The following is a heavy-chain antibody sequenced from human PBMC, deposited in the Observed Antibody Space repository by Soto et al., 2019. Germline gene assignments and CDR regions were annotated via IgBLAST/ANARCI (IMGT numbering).Heavy chain of an antibody. D-gene: IGHD2-2*01. V-gene: IGHV3-33*01. CDR1: GFTFSSYG. CDR3: ARDPHIVVVPALTYGMDV. Sequence: GGSLRLSCAASGFTFSSYGMHWVRQAPGKGLEWVAVIWYDGSNKYYADSVKGRFTISRDNSKNTLYLQMNSLRAEDTAVYYCARDPHIVVVPALTYGMDVWGQGTTVTVSS. J-gene: IGHJ6*02. CDR2: IWYDGSNK.